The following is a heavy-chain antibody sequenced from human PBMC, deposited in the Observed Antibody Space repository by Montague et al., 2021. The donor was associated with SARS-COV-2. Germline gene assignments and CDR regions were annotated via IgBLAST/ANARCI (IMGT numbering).Heavy chain of an antibody. CDR3: ARDVRYYDFWSGRAQTSPDY. CDR2: INLSGSA. J-gene: IGHJ4*02. CDR1: GDSFSGYY. V-gene: IGHV4-34*10. Sequence: SETLSLTCAVYGDSFSGYYWNWIRQPPGKGLEWIGEINLSGSANYNPSLNSRVTMSADTSKNQFSLRLTSVTAADTAVYYCARDVRYYDFWSGRAQTSPDYWGQGTLVTVSS. D-gene: IGHD3-3*01.